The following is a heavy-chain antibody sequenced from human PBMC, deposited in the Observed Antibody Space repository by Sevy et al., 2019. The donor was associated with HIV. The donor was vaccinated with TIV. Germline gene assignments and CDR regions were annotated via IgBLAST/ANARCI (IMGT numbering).Heavy chain of an antibody. CDR1: GFTFSYYT. D-gene: IGHD3-10*01. CDR3: ATDRDYYGSGTFDA. Sequence: GGSLRLSCAASGFTFSYYTMNWVRQAPGKGLEWDSYISSGSSYISYTDSVKGRFTISRDNAKNSLYLQMNSLRPEDTAMYFCATDRDYYGSGTFDAWGQGTTVTVSS. CDR2: ISSGSSYI. V-gene: IGHV3-21*06. J-gene: IGHJ6*02.